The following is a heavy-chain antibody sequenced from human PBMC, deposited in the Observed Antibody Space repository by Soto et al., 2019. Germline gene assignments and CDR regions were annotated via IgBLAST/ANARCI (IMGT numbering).Heavy chain of an antibody. V-gene: IGHV1-69*08. J-gene: IGHJ6*03. CDR1: GGTFTSDT. Sequence: QVQLVQSGPEVKKSGSSVKVSCKLSGGTFTSDTISWLRRAPGQGLEWMGMIIPILGTGHYAKKFQGRITITEDTAKNTVYMEVSSLTSEDTAIYYCAREEGSYNMWTFHCYYMDVWGNGTTVTVSS. CDR3: AREEGSYNMWTFHCYYMDV. D-gene: IGHD1-20*01. CDR2: IIPILGTG.